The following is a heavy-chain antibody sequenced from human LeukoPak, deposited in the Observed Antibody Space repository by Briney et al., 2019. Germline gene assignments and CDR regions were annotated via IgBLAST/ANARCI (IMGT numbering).Heavy chain of an antibody. CDR1: GFTFNTTW. D-gene: IGHD3-16*01. J-gene: IGHJ1*01. V-gene: IGHV3-15*01. Sequence: GGSLRLSCAVSGFTFNTTWMSWVRQAPGKGLGYIGRIKSKTYGGKTYYAAPVKGRFTISRDDSKNTLYLQMNGLKIEDTALYYCTADLRLWGQGTLVTVCS. CDR2: IKSKTYGGKT. CDR3: TADLRL.